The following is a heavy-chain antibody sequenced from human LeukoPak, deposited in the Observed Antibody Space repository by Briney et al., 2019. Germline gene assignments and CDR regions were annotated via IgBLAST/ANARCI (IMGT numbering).Heavy chain of an antibody. V-gene: IGHV3-15*01. Sequence: GGSLRLSCAASGFTFSNAWMSWVRQAPGRGLEWVGRIKSKTDGGTTDYAAPVKGRFTISRDDSKNTLYLQMNSLKTEDTAVYYCTTPRYSGSYHARDAFDIWGQGTMVTVSS. CDR2: IKSKTDGGTT. J-gene: IGHJ3*02. CDR1: GFTFSNAW. D-gene: IGHD1-26*01. CDR3: TTPRYSGSYHARDAFDI.